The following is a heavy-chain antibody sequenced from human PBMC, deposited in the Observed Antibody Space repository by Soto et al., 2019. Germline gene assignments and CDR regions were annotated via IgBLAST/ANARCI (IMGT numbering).Heavy chain of an antibody. J-gene: IGHJ4*02. V-gene: IGHV3-11*01. D-gene: IGHD3-22*01. CDR2: ISSSGSTI. CDR1: GFTFSDYY. Sequence: GGSLRLSCAASGFTFSDYYMSWIRQAPGKGLEWVSYISSSGSTIYYADSVKGRFTISRDNAKNSLYLQMNSMRAEDTAVYCCARDPLFGYDSSGPYFDYWGQGTLVTVSS. CDR3: ARDPLFGYDSSGPYFDY.